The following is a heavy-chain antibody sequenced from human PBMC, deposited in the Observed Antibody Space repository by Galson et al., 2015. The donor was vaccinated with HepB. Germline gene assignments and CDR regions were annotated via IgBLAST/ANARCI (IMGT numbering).Heavy chain of an antibody. CDR1: GYTLTELS. D-gene: IGHD2-2*01. Sequence: SVKVSCKVSGYTLTELSMHWVRQAPGKGLEWMGGFDPEDGETIYAQKFQGRVTMTEDTSTDTAYMELSSLRSEDTAVYNCATSCSSTSCRYYFDYWGQGTLVTVSS. CDR3: ATSCSSTSCRYYFDY. V-gene: IGHV1-24*01. J-gene: IGHJ4*02. CDR2: FDPEDGET.